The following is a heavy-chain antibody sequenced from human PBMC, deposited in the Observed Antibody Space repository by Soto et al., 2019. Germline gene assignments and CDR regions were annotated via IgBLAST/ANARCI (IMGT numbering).Heavy chain of an antibody. CDR2: INHSGST. J-gene: IGHJ6*02. CDR3: AREGYSYGPYYYYYYGMDV. D-gene: IGHD5-18*01. V-gene: IGHV4-34*01. CDR1: GGSFSGYY. Sequence: SETLSLTCAVYGGSFSGYYWSWIRQPPGKGLEWIGEINHSGSTNYNPSLKSRVTVSVDTSKNQFSLKLSSVTAADTAVYYCAREGYSYGPYYYYYYGMDVWGQGTTVTVSS.